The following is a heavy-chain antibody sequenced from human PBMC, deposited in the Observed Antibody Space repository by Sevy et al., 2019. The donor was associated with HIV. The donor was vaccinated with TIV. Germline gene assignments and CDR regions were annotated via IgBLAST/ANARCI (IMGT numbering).Heavy chain of an antibody. J-gene: IGHJ4*02. V-gene: IGHV3-11*01. D-gene: IGHD3-16*01. CDR2: ISSSGSTI. CDR1: GFTFSDYY. CDR3: ARDVGSYDYVRGSYGPYYFDY. Sequence: GGSLRLSCAASGFTFSDYYMSWIRQAPGKGLEWVSYISSSGSTIYYADSVKGRFPISRDNAKNSLYLRMNSLRAEDTAVYYGARDVGSYDYVRGSYGPYYFDYWGQGTLVTVSS.